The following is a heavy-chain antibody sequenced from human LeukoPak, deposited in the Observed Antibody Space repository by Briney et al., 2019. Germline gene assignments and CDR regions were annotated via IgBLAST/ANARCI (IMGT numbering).Heavy chain of an antibody. J-gene: IGHJ4*02. CDR3: ATSYFDSSGYRH. CDR1: GITLGNAW. D-gene: IGHD3-22*01. Sequence: TGGSLRLSCAASGITLGNAWMRWVRQAPGKGREWVGRIKGTADGETTDYAAPVKGRFSVSRDDFKSTLYLQMNSLKAEDTAVYYCATSYFDSSGYRHWGRGTLVTVSS. CDR2: IKGTADGETT. V-gene: IGHV3-15*01.